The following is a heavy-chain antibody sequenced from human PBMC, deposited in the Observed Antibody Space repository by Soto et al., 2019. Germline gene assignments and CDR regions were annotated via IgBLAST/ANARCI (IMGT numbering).Heavy chain of an antibody. CDR2: IDTDGGGT. Sequence: DVQLVESGGGLVQPGGSLRVSCAASGFTLGSHRIHWVRQPPGKGLEWVSRIDTDGGGTSYADSVKGRFTISTANAKNTVYLQMNGLRAEDTAVYYCATVFDLWGQGTLVTVSS. J-gene: IGHJ5*02. CDR1: GFTLGSHR. CDR3: ATVFDL. V-gene: IGHV3-74*01.